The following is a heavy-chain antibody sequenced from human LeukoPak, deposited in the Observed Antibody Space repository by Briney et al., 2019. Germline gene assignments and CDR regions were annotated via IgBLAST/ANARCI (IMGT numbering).Heavy chain of an antibody. CDR3: AKSDTLGN. V-gene: IGHV3-23*01. D-gene: IGHD5-18*01. CDR1: GFTFSSYA. J-gene: IGHJ4*02. CDR2: ISGGGGMT. Sequence: PGGSLRLSCVASGFTFSSYAMSWVRQAPGKGLERVSGISGGGGMTYSADSVKGRFTISRDDSKNTLYLQMNSLRADDTAVYYCAKSDTLGNWGQGTLVTVST.